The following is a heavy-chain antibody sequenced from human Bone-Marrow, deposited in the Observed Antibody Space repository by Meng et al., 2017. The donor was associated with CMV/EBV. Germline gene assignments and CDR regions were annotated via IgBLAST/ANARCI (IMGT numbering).Heavy chain of an antibody. CDR1: GFTVSPTS. Sequence: SGFTVSPTSMTWVRQAPGKGLEWVSVIYNVDNTYYADSVKGRFTISRDNSKNTLYLQINGLRPEDTAVYYCARAPSKQLWLYYFDYWGQGALVTVSS. V-gene: IGHV3-53*05. J-gene: IGHJ4*02. CDR3: ARAPSKQLWLYYFDY. CDR2: IYNVDNT. D-gene: IGHD5-18*01.